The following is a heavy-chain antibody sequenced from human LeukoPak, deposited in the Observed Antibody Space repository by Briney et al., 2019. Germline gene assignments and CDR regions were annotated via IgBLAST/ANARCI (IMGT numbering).Heavy chain of an antibody. D-gene: IGHD6-19*01. CDR3: AKDSAVAARYNWFDP. CDR2: ISGSGGST. Sequence: GGSLRLSCAASGFTFSSYAMSWVRQAPGKRLEWVSAISGSGGSTYYADSVKGRFTISRDNSTNTLYLQMNSLRAEDTAVYYCAKDSAVAARYNWFDPWGQGTLVTVSS. J-gene: IGHJ5*02. CDR1: GFTFSSYA. V-gene: IGHV3-23*01.